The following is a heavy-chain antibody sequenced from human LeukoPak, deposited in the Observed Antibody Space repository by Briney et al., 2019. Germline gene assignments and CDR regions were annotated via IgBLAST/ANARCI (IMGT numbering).Heavy chain of an antibody. CDR2: ISSSSSYI. D-gene: IGHD3-3*01. J-gene: IGHJ4*02. CDR3: ARHRGVVPFDY. Sequence: GGSLRLSCAASGFTFSSYSMNWVRQAPGKGLEWVSSISSSSSYIYYADPVKGRFTISRDNAKNSLYLQMNSLRAEDTAVYYCARHRGVVPFDYWGQGTLVTVSS. V-gene: IGHV3-21*01. CDR1: GFTFSSYS.